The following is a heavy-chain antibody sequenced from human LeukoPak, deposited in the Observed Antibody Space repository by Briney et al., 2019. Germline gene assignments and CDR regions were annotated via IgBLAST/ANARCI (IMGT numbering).Heavy chain of an antibody. V-gene: IGHV4-59*01. CDR2: IYYNGNT. CDR3: ARASGGHSPH. CDR1: GGSISSYY. Sequence: PSETLSLTCTVSGGSISSYYWSWIRQPPGKGLEWIGNIYYNGNTNYHPSLKSRVTISVDTSKNQFSLKLSSVTAADTAVYYCARASGGHSPHWGQGTLVTVSS. D-gene: IGHD4-23*01. J-gene: IGHJ1*01.